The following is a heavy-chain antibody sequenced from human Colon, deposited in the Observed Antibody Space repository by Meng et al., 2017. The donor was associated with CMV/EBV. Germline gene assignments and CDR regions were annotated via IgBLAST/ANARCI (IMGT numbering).Heavy chain of an antibody. J-gene: IGHJ4*02. Sequence: SSCPASASPFPRPCVAWLRQLPGQGLGYMGIISPGGSNPTCSPSFQGQVSISADSSTNTAYLQWSGLKASDTAMYYCARHGSTTFDHWGQGTLVTVSS. CDR3: ARHGSTTFDH. D-gene: IGHD1-14*01. CDR2: ISPGGSNP. V-gene: IGHV5-51*01. CDR1: ASPFPRPC.